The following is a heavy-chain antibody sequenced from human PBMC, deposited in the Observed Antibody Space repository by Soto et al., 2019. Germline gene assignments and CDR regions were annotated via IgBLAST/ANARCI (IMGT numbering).Heavy chain of an antibody. J-gene: IGHJ4*02. CDR1: GFSLRDSTVS. CDR3: VHRGDYHDRSGFYHNHFDY. D-gene: IGHD3-22*01. CDR2: IYWDDDT. Sequence: SGPTLVNPTQTLTLTCTFSGFSLRDSTVSVGWVRQPPGRALEWLALIYWDDDTRFTPSLQNRLTVTKDTSKNQVVLTMTNVDPEDTGTYFCVHRGDYHDRSGFYHNHFDYWGPGTLVTVSS. V-gene: IGHV2-5*02.